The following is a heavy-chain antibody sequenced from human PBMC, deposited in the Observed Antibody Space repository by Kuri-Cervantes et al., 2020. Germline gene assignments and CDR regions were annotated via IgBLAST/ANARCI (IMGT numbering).Heavy chain of an antibody. CDR1: GFTFSSYW. CDR3: ARGGSIFGVVSAADY. CDR2: IWYDGSNK. V-gene: IGHV3-33*08. J-gene: IGHJ4*02. D-gene: IGHD3-3*01. Sequence: GGSLRLSCAASGFTFSSYWMSWVRQAPGKGLEWVAVIWYDGSNKYYADSAKGRFTISRDNSKNTLYLQMNSLRAEDTAVYYCARGGSIFGVVSAADYWGQETLVTVSS.